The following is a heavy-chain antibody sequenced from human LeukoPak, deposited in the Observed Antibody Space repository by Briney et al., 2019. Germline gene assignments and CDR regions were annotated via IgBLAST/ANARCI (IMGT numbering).Heavy chain of an antibody. Sequence: GGSLRLSCAASGFTFSTYTMHWVRQAPGTGLQWVAAISSDGNNKFYADSVRGRFTISRDNSKNTPYPQMNSLRAEDTAVYYCAKESPVVTLADYWGQGTLVTVSS. V-gene: IGHV3-30*04. D-gene: IGHD2-21*02. CDR2: ISSDGNNK. CDR1: GFTFSTYT. J-gene: IGHJ4*02. CDR3: AKESPVVTLADY.